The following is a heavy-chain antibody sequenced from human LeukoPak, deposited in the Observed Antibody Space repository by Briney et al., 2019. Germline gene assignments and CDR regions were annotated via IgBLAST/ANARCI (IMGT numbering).Heavy chain of an antibody. CDR1: GFAVSSNY. J-gene: IGHJ4*02. D-gene: IGHD3-9*01. V-gene: IGHV3-53*01. CDR2: IYSDGRT. Sequence: GGSLRLSCAASGFAVSSNYMSWVRQAPGKGLEWVSIIYSDGRTHYTDSVKGRFTISRDNSKNTMSLQMNSLRADDAAVYYCVSESVTLTSYSFDYWGQGTLVTVSS. CDR3: VSESVTLTSYSFDY.